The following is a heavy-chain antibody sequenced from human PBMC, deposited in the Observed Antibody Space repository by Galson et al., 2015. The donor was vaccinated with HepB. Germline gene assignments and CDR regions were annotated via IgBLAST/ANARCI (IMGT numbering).Heavy chain of an antibody. CDR3: ASGPYCGGDCYHPESSYFDY. CDR2: IYSGGST. J-gene: IGHJ4*02. CDR1: GFTVSSNY. D-gene: IGHD2-21*02. V-gene: IGHV3-53*01. Sequence: SLRLSCAASGFTVSSNYMSWVRQAPGKGLEWVSVIYSGGSTYCADSVKGRFTISRDNSKNTLYLQMNSLRAEDTAVYYCASGPYCGGDCYHPESSYFDYWGQGTLVTVSS.